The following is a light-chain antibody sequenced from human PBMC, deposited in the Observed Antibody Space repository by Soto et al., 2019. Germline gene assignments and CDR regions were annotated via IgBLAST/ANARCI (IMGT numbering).Light chain of an antibody. J-gene: IGLJ1*01. V-gene: IGLV2-14*03. CDR1: SSDVGGYNY. CDR2: DVT. Sequence: QSALTQPTSVSGSPGQSITIPCTGTSSDVGGYNYVSWYQQYPGKAPKLVIFDVTNRPSGVSHRFSGAKSGNTASLTISGLQTEDEGTYYCSSYTSSSTLEVFGTGTKVTVL. CDR3: SSYTSSSTLEV.